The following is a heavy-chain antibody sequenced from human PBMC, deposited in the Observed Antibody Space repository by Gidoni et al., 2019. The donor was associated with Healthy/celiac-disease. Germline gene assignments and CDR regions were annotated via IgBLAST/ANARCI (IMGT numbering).Heavy chain of an antibody. CDR2: ISWNSGSI. CDR1: GFTFDDYA. Sequence: EVQLVESGGGLVQPGRSLRLSCAASGFTFDDYAMHWVRQAPGKGLEWVSGISWNSGSIGYADSVKGRFTISRDNAKNSLYLQMNSLRAEDTALYYCAKDGGDCGGDCYSDFDYWGQGTLVTVSS. D-gene: IGHD2-21*02. V-gene: IGHV3-9*01. J-gene: IGHJ4*02. CDR3: AKDGGDCGGDCYSDFDY.